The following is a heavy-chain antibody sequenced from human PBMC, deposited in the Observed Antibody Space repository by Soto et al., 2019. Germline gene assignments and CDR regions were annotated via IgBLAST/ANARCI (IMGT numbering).Heavy chain of an antibody. Sequence: GASVKVSCKASGYTFTGYYMHWVRQAPGQGLEWMGWINPNSGGTNYAQKFQGWVTMTRDTSISTAYMELSRLRSDDTAVYYCARAFLDNHIVVVPAAIRPGVYYYYYGMDVWGQGTTVTVSS. D-gene: IGHD2-2*02. V-gene: IGHV1-2*04. J-gene: IGHJ6*02. CDR2: INPNSGGT. CDR1: GYTFTGYY. CDR3: ARAFLDNHIVVVPAAIRPGVYYYYYGMDV.